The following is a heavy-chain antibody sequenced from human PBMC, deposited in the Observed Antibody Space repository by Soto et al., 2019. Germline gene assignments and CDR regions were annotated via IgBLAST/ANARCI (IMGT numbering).Heavy chain of an antibody. CDR1: GFTFSSYW. CDR3: ARGGFSGSGSFIQGDY. Sequence: EVQLVESGGGLVQPGGSLRLSCAASGFTFSSYWMHWVRQAPGKGLVWVSSIKSDGSNINYADSVKGRFTISRDNAKNNLYLQMNSLRAKDTAIYYCARGGFSGSGSFIQGDYWGQGTLVTVSS. CDR2: IKSDGSNI. J-gene: IGHJ4*02. V-gene: IGHV3-74*01. D-gene: IGHD3-10*01.